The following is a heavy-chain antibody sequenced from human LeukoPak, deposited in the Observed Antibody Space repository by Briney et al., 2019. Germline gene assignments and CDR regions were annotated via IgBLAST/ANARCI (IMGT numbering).Heavy chain of an antibody. J-gene: IGHJ4*02. Sequence: GGSLRLSCAASGFTVSSNYMSWVRQAPGKGLEWVSVIYSGGSTYYADSVKGRFTISRDNSKNTLYLQMNSLRAEDTAVYYCARDTIWFGELSSTDYWGQGTLVTVSS. CDR2: IYSGGST. CDR1: GFTVSSNY. CDR3: ARDTIWFGELSSTDY. V-gene: IGHV3-66*01. D-gene: IGHD3-10*01.